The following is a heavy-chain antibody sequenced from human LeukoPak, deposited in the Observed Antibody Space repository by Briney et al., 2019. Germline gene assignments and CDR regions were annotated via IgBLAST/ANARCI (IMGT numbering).Heavy chain of an antibody. CDR2: MTYSGGDT. Sequence: GGSLTLSCGASGFTLSSYVMSGLRHAPGKGREWVSPMTYSGGDTYYADSVKGRFSISRDNSQNTLYLQMNSLRAEDTAVFYCAKVGGGDYPYYFDYWGQGTLVTVSS. J-gene: IGHJ4*02. CDR3: AKVGGGDYPYYFDY. CDR1: GFTLSSYV. V-gene: IGHV3-23*01. D-gene: IGHD2-21*01.